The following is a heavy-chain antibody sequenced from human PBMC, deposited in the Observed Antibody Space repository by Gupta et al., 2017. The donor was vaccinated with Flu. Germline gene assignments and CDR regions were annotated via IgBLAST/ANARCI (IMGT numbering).Heavy chain of an antibody. CDR3: TSRAGGSGRSFDY. Sequence: EVQLVESGGGLVKPGGSLRLSCAASGFTVSNAWMTWVRQAPGRGLEWVGRIKSKTEGGTTDGGTTDYAAPVKGRYTISRDESKNTLYLQMNSLKSEDTAVYYCTSRAGGSGRSFDYWGQGTLVTVSA. CDR2: IKSKTEGGTTDGGTT. J-gene: IGHJ4*02. CDR1: GFTVSNAW. D-gene: IGHD3-10*01. V-gene: IGHV3-15*01.